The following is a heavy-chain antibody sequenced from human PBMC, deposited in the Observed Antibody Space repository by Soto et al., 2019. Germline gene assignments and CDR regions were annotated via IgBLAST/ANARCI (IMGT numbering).Heavy chain of an antibody. CDR1: GFTFDDYT. CDR3: AKDSHSYRYCSGGSCYSLRSYYYYGMDV. Sequence: PGGSLRLSCAASGFTFDDYTMHWVRQAPGKGLEWVSLISWDGGSTYYADSVKGRFTISRDNSKNSLYLQMNSLRTEDTALYYCAKDSHSYRYCSGGSCYSLRSYYYYGMDVWGQGTTVTVSS. CDR2: ISWDGGST. J-gene: IGHJ6*02. D-gene: IGHD2-15*01. V-gene: IGHV3-43*01.